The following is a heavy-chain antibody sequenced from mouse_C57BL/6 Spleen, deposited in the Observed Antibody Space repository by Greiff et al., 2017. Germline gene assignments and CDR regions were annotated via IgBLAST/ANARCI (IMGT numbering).Heavy chain of an antibody. D-gene: IGHD1-1*01. CDR3: AREDGSSLRCYAMDY. Sequence: VQLQQSGPELVKPGASVKIPCKASGYTFTDYYMDWVKQSHGQSLEWIGDINPNNGGTIYNQKFKGKATLTVDKSSSTAYMQLRSLTSEDTAVYDCAREDGSSLRCYAMDYWGQGTSVTVSS. V-gene: IGHV1-18*01. CDR1: GYTFTDYY. J-gene: IGHJ4*01. CDR2: INPNNGGT.